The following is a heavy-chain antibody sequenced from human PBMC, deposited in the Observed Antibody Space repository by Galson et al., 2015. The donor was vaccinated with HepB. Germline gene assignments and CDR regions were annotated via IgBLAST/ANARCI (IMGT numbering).Heavy chain of an antibody. V-gene: IGHV6-1*01. Sequence: CAISGDSVSSNSAAWNWIRQSPSRGLEWLGRTYYRSKWFNDYAVSVKSRITINPDTSKNQFSLQLNSVTPEDTAVYYCAGSSSWEEIRAFDYWGQGSLVTVSS. CDR3: AGSSSWEEIRAFDY. J-gene: IGHJ4*02. D-gene: IGHD6-6*01. CDR1: GDSVSSNSAA. CDR2: TYYRSKWFN.